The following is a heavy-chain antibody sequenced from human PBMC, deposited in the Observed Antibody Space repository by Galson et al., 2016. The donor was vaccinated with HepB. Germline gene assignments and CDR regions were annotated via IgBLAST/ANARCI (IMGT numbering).Heavy chain of an antibody. D-gene: IGHD2-2*01. Sequence: SVKVSCKASGGTFTHYTINWVRQAPGQGLEWMGGISPIFDTAHYAQKFQGRVTITADESTSTAFMELSSLKSEDTAVYYCASGRGVPTTMPFNYWGQGTLVTVSS. V-gene: IGHV1-69*13. J-gene: IGHJ4*02. CDR1: GGTFTHYT. CDR2: ISPIFDTA. CDR3: ASGRGVPTTMPFNY.